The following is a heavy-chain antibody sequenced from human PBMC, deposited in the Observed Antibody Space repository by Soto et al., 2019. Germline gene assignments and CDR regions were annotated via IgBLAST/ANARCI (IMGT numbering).Heavy chain of an antibody. CDR3: ATVVSGSGWYYYFDY. CDR1: GYTLTELS. J-gene: IGHJ4*02. CDR2: FDPEDGET. V-gene: IGHV1-24*01. D-gene: IGHD6-19*01. Sequence: ASVKVSCKVSGYTLTELSMHWVRQAPGKGLEWMGGFDPEDGETIYAQKFQGRVTMTEDTSTDTAYMELSSLISEDTSVYYCATVVSGSGWYYYFDYWGQGTLVTVSS.